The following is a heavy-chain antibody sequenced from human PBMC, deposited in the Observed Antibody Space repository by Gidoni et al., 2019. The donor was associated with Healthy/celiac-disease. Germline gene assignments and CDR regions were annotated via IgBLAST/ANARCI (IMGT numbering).Heavy chain of an antibody. D-gene: IGHD3-3*01. CDR1: GFPFISYA. J-gene: IGHJ3*02. CDR3: ARAKRPRLRFLEWSLDI. CDR2: ISYDGSNK. Sequence: QVQLVESGGGVVQPGRSLRLSCAASGFPFISYAMHWVRQAPGKGLEWVAVISYDGSNKYYADSVKGRFTISRDNSKNTLYLQMNSLRAEDTAVYYCARAKRPRLRFLEWSLDIWGQGTMVTVSS. V-gene: IGHV3-30-3*01.